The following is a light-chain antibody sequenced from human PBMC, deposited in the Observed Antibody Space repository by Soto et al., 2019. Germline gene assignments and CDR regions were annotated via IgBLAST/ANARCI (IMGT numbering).Light chain of an antibody. CDR1: QTISSNN. CDR2: GSS. CDR3: QQYGASPRT. J-gene: IGKJ1*01. Sequence: VMTQSPGTLSLSPGERATLSCRASQTISSNNLAWYQQKPGQSPRLLIYGSSSRATGIPDRFSGRGSGTDFTLTISRLEPEDFAVYYCQQYGASPRTFGQGTKVDI. V-gene: IGKV3-20*01.